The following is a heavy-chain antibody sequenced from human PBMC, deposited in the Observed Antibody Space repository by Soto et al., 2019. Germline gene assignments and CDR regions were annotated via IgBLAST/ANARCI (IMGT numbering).Heavy chain of an antibody. CDR2: ISSNGGST. V-gene: IGHV3-64*01. Sequence: AGGSLRLSCAASGFTFSRYAMHWVRQAPGKGLEYVSTISSNGGSTYYANSVKGRFTISRDNSKNTLYLQMGSLRAEDMAVYYCARAGDYRGYYYGMHVWGQGTTVSVSS. D-gene: IGHD4-17*01. CDR3: ARAGDYRGYYYGMHV. J-gene: IGHJ6*02. CDR1: GFTFSRYA.